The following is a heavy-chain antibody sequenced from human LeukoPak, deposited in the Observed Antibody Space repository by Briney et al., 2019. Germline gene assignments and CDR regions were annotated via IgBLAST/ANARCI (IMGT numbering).Heavy chain of an antibody. J-gene: IGHJ4*02. V-gene: IGHV3-23*01. CDR1: EFTFSSYV. Sequence: GGSLRLSCAASEFTFSSYVMYWVRQAPGKGLEWVAAINYNGVITDYADSVRGRFTISRDNSKNTPYLQMNSLRGEDTAVYYCAKLGVRLTSTGQDYWGQGTLVTVSS. CDR3: AKLGVRLTSTGQDY. D-gene: IGHD3-9*01. CDR2: INYNGVIT.